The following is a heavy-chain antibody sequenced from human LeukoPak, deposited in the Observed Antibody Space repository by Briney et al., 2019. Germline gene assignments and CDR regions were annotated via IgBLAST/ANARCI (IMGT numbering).Heavy chain of an antibody. CDR1: GGSISSYY. Sequence: SETLSLTCTVSGGSISSYYWSWIRQPPGKGLEWIGYIYYSGSTNYNPSLKSRVTISVDTSKNQFSLKLSSVTAADTAVYYCARGGVYYDSSRFDYWGQGTLVTVSS. D-gene: IGHD3-22*01. CDR3: ARGGVYYDSSRFDY. J-gene: IGHJ4*02. V-gene: IGHV4-59*01. CDR2: IYYSGST.